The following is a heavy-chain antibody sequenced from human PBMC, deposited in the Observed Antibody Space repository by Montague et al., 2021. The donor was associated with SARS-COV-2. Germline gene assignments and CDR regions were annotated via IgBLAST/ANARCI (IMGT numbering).Heavy chain of an antibody. CDR2: LHSSGTT. Sequence: SETLSLTCLFPLRSQCRFTQARIRKPQVRTLDYIRYLHSSGTTNLSPSLNSRVSISLDTSKNQFSLNLRSVTTADTAVYYCARVAELDVFSVYYYGLDVWGQGTTVTVSS. D-gene: IGHD5/OR15-5a*01. CDR3: ARVAELDVFSVYYYGLDV. J-gene: IGHJ6*02. V-gene: IGHV4-59*01. CDR1: LRSQCRFT.